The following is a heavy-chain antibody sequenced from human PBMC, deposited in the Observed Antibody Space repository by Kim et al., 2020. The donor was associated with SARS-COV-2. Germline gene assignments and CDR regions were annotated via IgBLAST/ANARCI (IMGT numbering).Heavy chain of an antibody. CDR1: GFTFSSYA. J-gene: IGHJ4*02. V-gene: IGHV3-30-3*01. Sequence: GGSLRLSCAASGFTFSSYAMHWVRQAPGKGLEWVAVISYDGSNKYYADSVKGRFTISRDNSKNTLYLQMNSLRAEDTAVYYCARSRLLNNYFDYWGQGTLVTVSS. D-gene: IGHD3-16*01. CDR2: ISYDGSNK. CDR3: ARSRLLNNYFDY.